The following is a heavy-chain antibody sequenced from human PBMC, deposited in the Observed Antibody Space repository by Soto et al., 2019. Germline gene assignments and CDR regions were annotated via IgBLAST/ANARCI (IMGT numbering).Heavy chain of an antibody. CDR2: ISGSGAST. CDR3: ANRNYYGNSGYTFPYFDF. CDR1: GFTFSNYD. J-gene: IGHJ4*02. V-gene: IGHV3-23*01. Sequence: EVQLLESGGGLVQPGGPLRLSCAASGFTFSNYDMTWVRQAPGKGLDWVSTISGSGASTYYADSVKGRFTISRDNSKNTVYLQMHSLRVEDTAVYYCANRNYYGNSGYTFPYFDFWGQGSLVTVSS. D-gene: IGHD3-22*01.